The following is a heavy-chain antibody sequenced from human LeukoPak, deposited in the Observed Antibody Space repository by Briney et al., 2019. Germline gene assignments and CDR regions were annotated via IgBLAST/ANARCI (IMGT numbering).Heavy chain of an antibody. CDR2: MYYYGNT. V-gene: IGHV4-39*01. D-gene: IGHD1-1*01. CDR3: ARGAYKFNWLDP. Sequence: TSVTLSLTCTVSGGSISSSSYYWVSIRQPRGRGLEWIGGMYYYGNTYYNPSLKSRVTVSVDTSNNQFSLRLSSVTAADTAVYFCARGAYKFNWLDPWGQGNMVTVSS. CDR1: GGSISSSSYY. J-gene: IGHJ5*02.